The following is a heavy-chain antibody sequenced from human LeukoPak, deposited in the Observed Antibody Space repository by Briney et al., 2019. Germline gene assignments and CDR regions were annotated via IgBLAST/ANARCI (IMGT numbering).Heavy chain of an antibody. CDR3: ARARGGSLDYYYYYMDV. Sequence: SQTLSLTCAISGDSVSSNSAAWNWIRQSPSRGLEWPGRTYYRSKWYNDYAVSVKSRITINPDTSKNQFSLQLNSVTPEDTAVYYCARARGGSLDYYYYYMDVWGKGTTVTISS. CDR1: GDSVSSNSAA. V-gene: IGHV6-1*01. J-gene: IGHJ6*03. CDR2: TYYRSKWYN. D-gene: IGHD1-26*01.